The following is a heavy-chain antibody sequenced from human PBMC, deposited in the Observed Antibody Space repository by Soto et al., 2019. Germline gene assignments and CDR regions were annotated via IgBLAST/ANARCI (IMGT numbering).Heavy chain of an antibody. CDR1: GYTFTGYY. Sequence: ASVKVSCKASGYTFTGYYIHWVRQAPGQGLEWMGWINPNSGGTNYAQNSKGRVIMTTDTSISTVHMELSRLRSDDTAVYYCARASRYGSGSYDAFDTWGQGLLGT. V-gene: IGHV1-2*02. D-gene: IGHD3-10*01. J-gene: IGHJ3*02. CDR3: ARASRYGSGSYDAFDT. CDR2: INPNSGGT.